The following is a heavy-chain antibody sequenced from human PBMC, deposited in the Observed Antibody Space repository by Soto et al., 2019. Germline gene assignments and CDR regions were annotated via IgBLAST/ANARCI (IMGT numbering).Heavy chain of an antibody. CDR2: IWYDGSNK. Sequence: SLRLSCAASGFTFSSYGMHWVRQAPGKGLEWVAVIWYDGSNKYYADSVKGRFTISRDNSKNTLYLQMNSLRAEDTAVYYCARGDSSGYYFYYYYGMDVWGQGTTVTVSS. D-gene: IGHD3-22*01. J-gene: IGHJ6*02. CDR3: ARGDSSGYYFYYYYGMDV. V-gene: IGHV3-33*01. CDR1: GFTFSSYG.